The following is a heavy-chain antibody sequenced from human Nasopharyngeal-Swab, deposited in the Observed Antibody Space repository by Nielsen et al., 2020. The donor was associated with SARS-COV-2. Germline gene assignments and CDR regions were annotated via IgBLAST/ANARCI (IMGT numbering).Heavy chain of an antibody. CDR2: IWYDGSNK. CDR1: GFTFSAYG. CDR3: ARDFGAYYDSTAKAY. D-gene: IGHD3-22*01. V-gene: IGHV3-33*01. Sequence: GGSLRLSCAASGFTFSAYGMHWVRQAPGKGLDWVAFIWYDGSNKYYADSVKGRFTISRDNSKNTLYLQMNSLRAEDTAVYYCARDFGAYYDSTAKAYWGQGTLVTVSS. J-gene: IGHJ4*02.